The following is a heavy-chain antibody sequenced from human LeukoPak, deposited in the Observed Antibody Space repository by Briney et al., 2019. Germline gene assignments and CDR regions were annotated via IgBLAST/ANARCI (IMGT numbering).Heavy chain of an antibody. V-gene: IGHV3-7*04. CDR3: ARDLVGPTPGSDY. CDR2: IKQDGSEK. Sequence: GGSLRLSCEASGFTFRSYWMSWVRQAPGKGLEWVANIKQDGSEKYYVDSVKGRFTISRDNAKNPLHLQMNSLRAEDTAVYYCARDLVGPTPGSDYWGQGTLVTVSS. CDR1: GFTFRSYW. D-gene: IGHD1-26*01. J-gene: IGHJ4*02.